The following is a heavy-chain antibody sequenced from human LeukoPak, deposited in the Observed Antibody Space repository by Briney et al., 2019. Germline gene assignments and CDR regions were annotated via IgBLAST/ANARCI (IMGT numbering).Heavy chain of an antibody. Sequence: GGCLRPSLAASGFTFIGYGMHSVRQAPGKGLEWVAFIRYDRSNKYYADSVKGRFTISRDNSKNTLYLQMNSLRAEDTAVYYCAVSNGTAMAPDFDYWGQGTLVTVSS. J-gene: IGHJ4*02. D-gene: IGHD5-18*01. CDR1: GFTFIGYG. CDR3: AVSNGTAMAPDFDY. V-gene: IGHV3-30*02. CDR2: IRYDRSNK.